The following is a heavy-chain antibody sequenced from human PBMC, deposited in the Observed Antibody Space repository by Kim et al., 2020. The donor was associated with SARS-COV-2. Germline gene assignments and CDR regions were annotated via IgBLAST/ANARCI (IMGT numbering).Heavy chain of an antibody. J-gene: IGHJ3*02. CDR3: AKSRLRLDKGGNAFDI. CDR1: GFTFSSYA. CDR2: ISGSGGST. Sequence: GGSLRLSCAASGFTFSSYAMSWVRQAPGKGLEWVSAISGSGGSTYYADSVKGRFTISRDNSKNTLYLQMISLRAEDTAVYYCAKSRLRLDKGGNAFDIWGQGTMVTVSS. V-gene: IGHV3-23*01. D-gene: IGHD4-17*01.